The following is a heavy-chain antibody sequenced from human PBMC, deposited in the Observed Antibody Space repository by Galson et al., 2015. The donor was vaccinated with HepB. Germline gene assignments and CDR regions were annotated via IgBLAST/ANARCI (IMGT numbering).Heavy chain of an antibody. CDR2: IDPSDSYT. CDR1: GYSFTSYW. J-gene: IGHJ1*01. CDR3: ARQAQVSPLPVQH. V-gene: IGHV5-10-1*01. Sequence: QSGAEVKKPGESLRISCKGSGYSFTSYWISWVREMPGKGLEWMGRIDPSDSYTNYSPSFRGHVTISADKSISTAYLQWSSLKASDTAMYYCARQAQVSPLPVQHWGQGTLVTVSS.